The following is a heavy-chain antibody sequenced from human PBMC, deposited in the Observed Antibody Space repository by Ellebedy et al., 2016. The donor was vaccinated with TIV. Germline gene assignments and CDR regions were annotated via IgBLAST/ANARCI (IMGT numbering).Heavy chain of an antibody. CDR3: AKDLVIERQWGFDY. CDR2: ISRNGGGT. J-gene: IGHJ4*02. D-gene: IGHD3-16*02. CDR1: GFTFSIYA. V-gene: IGHV3-23*01. Sequence: GESLKISCAASGFTFSIYAMGWVRQAPGKGLEWVSTISRNGGGTYYAGSVEGRFTISRDNSNNTLWLQMSGLRAEDTARYFCAKDLVIERQWGFDYWGQGTLVTVSS.